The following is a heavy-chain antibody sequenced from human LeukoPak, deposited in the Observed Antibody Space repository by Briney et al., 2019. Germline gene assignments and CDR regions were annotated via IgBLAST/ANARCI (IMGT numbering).Heavy chain of an antibody. CDR3: ARDLGFDLRLKGLYYYYGMDV. J-gene: IGHJ6*02. Sequence: SETLSLTCTVSGGSISSGGYSWSWIRQPPGKGLEWIGYIYHSGSTYYNPSLKSRVTISVDRSKNQFSLKLSSVTAADTAVYYCARDLGFDLRLKGLYYYYGMDVWGQGTTVTVSS. CDR1: GGSISSGGYS. V-gene: IGHV4-30-2*01. CDR2: IYHSGST.